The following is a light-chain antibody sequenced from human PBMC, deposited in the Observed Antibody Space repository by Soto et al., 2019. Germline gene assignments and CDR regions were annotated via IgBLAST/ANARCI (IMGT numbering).Light chain of an antibody. CDR2: QTS. CDR1: QYINTR. CDR3: HQRPIWLRT. Sequence: RQSPAALSSFPGDRVTLSCRASQYINTRLAWYQHRPGQSPRLLIYQTSLRAAGIPARFSASGSGTDFTLTISDVQPEDFALYCCHQRPIWLRTFGQGTKVDIK. V-gene: IGKV3-11*01. J-gene: IGKJ1*01.